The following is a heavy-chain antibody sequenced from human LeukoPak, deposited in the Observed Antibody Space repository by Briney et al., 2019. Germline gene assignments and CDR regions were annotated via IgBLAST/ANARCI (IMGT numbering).Heavy chain of an antibody. J-gene: IGHJ4*02. CDR3: AKVVSSGYPGRHLDY. Sequence: GGSLRLSCAASGFTFSSYAMSWVRQAPGKGLEWVSAISGSGGSTYYADSVKGRFTTSRDNSKNTLYLQMNSLRAEDTAVYYCAKVVSSGYPGRHLDYWGQGTLVTVSS. V-gene: IGHV3-23*01. CDR1: GFTFSSYA. CDR2: ISGSGGST. D-gene: IGHD3-22*01.